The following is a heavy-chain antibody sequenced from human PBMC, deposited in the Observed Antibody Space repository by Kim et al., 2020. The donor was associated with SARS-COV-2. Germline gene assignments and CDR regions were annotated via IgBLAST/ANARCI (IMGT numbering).Heavy chain of an antibody. Sequence: GGSLRLSCAASGFTFSSYSMNWVRQAPGKGLEWVSYISSSSSTIYYADSVKGRFTISRDNAKNSLYLQMNSLRDEDTAVYYCARTHKKGDSSGPLLWGQGTLVTVSS. CDR2: ISSSSSTI. J-gene: IGHJ4*02. V-gene: IGHV3-48*02. D-gene: IGHD3-22*01. CDR1: GFTFSSYS. CDR3: ARTHKKGDSSGPLL.